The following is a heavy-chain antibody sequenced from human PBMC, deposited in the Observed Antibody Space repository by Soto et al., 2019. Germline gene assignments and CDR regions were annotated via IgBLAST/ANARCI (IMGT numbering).Heavy chain of an antibody. D-gene: IGHD5-12*01. CDR2: IYPGDSDT. CDR3: ARTDGYEIEY. V-gene: IGHV5-51*01. CDR1: GYTFDNYW. J-gene: IGHJ4*02. Sequence: GESLKISCLGSGYTFDNYWLGWVRQMPGKGLEWMGIIYPGDSDTRYSPSFQGQVTISADKSITTVYLQWSSLKASDTAMYYCARTDGYEIEYWGQGTLVTVSS.